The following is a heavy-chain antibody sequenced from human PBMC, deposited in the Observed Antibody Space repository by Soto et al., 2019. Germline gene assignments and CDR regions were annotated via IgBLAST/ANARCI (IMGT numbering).Heavy chain of an antibody. CDR2: ISHRGTP. V-gene: IGHV4-4*02. Sequence: QVQLQESGPGLVEPSETLSLTCAVSGGSISETYWWSWVRQPPGKGLEWIGEISHRGTPHYNPSLWSRVTMSPDTSRNQISLTLMSVTAADSASYYCARHIAVAGTRGFDYWGQGTLVTVSS. CDR3: ARHIAVAGTRGFDY. CDR1: GGSISETYW. D-gene: IGHD6-19*01. J-gene: IGHJ4*02.